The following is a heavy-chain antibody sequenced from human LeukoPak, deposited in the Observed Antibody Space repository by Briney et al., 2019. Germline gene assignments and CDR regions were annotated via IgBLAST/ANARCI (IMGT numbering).Heavy chain of an antibody. D-gene: IGHD2-2*01. J-gene: IGHJ4*02. V-gene: IGHV3-74*03. Sequence: GGSLRLSCAGSGFTFRGYWIHWVRQVPGKGLVWVSRINGDGSSATYADSVRGRFTISRDDAKNTVYLQMNNLRAEDTAVYYCARDQYYQLLLWGQGSLVTVSP. CDR1: GFTFRGYW. CDR3: ARDQYYQLLL. CDR2: INGDGSSA.